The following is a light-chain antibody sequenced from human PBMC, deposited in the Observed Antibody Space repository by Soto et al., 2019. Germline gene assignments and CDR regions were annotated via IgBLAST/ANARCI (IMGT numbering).Light chain of an antibody. CDR1: QRLLHSNGYNY. CDR2: AIS. J-gene: IGKJ2*01. CDR3: QQTYITPYT. Sequence: IVMTQSPLSLTVTPGEPASISCRSSQRLLHSNGYNYLEWYQQKPGKAPKLLIHAISTLESGVPSRFSGSGSGTDFTLTIDSLQPDDFATYYCQQTYITPYTFGQGTKLEIK. V-gene: IGKV2-28*01.